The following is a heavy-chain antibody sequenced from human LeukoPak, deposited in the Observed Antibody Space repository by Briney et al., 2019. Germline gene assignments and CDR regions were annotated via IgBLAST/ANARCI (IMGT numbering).Heavy chain of an antibody. V-gene: IGHV3-21*01. D-gene: IGHD4-17*01. CDR1: GFTFSSYS. CDR2: ISSSSSYI. CDR3: ARGGAYGTTSPLDY. J-gene: IGHJ4*02. Sequence: GGSLRLSCAASGFTFSSYSMNWVRQAPGKGLEWVSSISSSSSYIYYADSVKGRFTISRDNAKNSLYLQMNSLRAEDTAVYYCARGGAYGTTSPLDYWGQGTLVTVSS.